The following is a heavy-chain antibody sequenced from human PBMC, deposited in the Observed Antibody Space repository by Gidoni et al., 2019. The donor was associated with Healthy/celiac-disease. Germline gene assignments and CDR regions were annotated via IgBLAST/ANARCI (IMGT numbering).Heavy chain of an antibody. CDR3: AKVHVPLVVPAASFDY. V-gene: IGHV3-23*01. J-gene: IGHJ4*02. D-gene: IGHD2-2*01. Sequence: EVQLLESGGGLVQPGGSLRLSCAASGFTFSSYAMSWVRQAPGKGLEWGSAISGSGGSTYYADSVKGRFTISRDNSKNTLYLQMNSLRAEDTAVYYCAKVHVPLVVPAASFDYWGQGTLVTVSS. CDR1: GFTFSSYA. CDR2: ISGSGGST.